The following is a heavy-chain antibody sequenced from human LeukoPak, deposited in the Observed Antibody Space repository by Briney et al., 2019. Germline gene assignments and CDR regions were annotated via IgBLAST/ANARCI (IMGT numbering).Heavy chain of an antibody. CDR2: ISSSGSTI. D-gene: IGHD2-2*01. CDR3: AKDRPYISSWYGCSTP. Sequence: GGSLRLSCAASGFTFSSYGMNWVRQAPGKGLEWVSYISSSGSTIYYADSVKGRFTISRDNSRNTLYLQMHSLRVEDTAVYYCAKDRPYISSWYGCSTPWGQGTLVTVSS. CDR1: GFTFSSYG. V-gene: IGHV3-48*03. J-gene: IGHJ5*02.